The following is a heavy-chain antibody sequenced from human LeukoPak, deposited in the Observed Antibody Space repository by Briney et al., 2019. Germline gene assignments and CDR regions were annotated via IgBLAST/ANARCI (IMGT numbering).Heavy chain of an antibody. CDR3: ARDEPGIAVAGPLPYYMDV. V-gene: IGHV3-21*01. Sequence: GGSLRLSCAASGFTFSYYAMNWVRQAPGKGLEWVSSISTRSTYIYYADSLKGRFTISRDNAKNSLYLQMNSLRAEDTAVYYCARDEPGIAVAGPLPYYMDVWGKGTTVTVSS. D-gene: IGHD6-19*01. CDR2: ISTRSTYI. CDR1: GFTFSYYA. J-gene: IGHJ6*03.